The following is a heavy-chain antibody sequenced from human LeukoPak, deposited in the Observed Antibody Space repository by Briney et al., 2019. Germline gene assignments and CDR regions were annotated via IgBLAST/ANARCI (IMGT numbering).Heavy chain of an antibody. CDR2: ISYDGSNK. CDR3: ARGPGSSGGAYVGDN. D-gene: IGHD3-22*01. V-gene: IGHV3-30*04. J-gene: IGHJ4*01. CDR1: GFTFSSYA. Sequence: QSGGSLRLSCAASGFTFSSYAMHWVRQAPGKGLEWVAVISYDGSNKYYADSVKGRFSISRDNAKSTLYLQMYSLRAEDTGVYSCARGPGSSGGAYVGDNWGHGTLVTVSS.